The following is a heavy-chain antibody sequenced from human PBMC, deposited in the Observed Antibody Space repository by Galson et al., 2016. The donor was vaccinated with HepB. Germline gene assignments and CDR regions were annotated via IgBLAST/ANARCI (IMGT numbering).Heavy chain of an antibody. CDR1: GYTFTSYF. D-gene: IGHD3-22*01. V-gene: IGHV1-46*01. CDR2: INPSADST. CDR3: ARDRGNYDSTGYYFDY. J-gene: IGHJ4*02. Sequence: SVKVSCKASGYTFTSYFIHWVRQAPGQGLQWMGTINPSADSTTYAHNLQGRVTMTRDTSTSTVYMGLSSLRSEDTAVFYCARDRGNYDSTGYYFDYWGQGTLVTVSS.